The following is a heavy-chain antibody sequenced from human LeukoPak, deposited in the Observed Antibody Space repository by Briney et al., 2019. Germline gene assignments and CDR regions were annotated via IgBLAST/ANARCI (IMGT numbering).Heavy chain of an antibody. CDR3: ARVRDILLADY. D-gene: IGHD3-3*02. V-gene: IGHV4-30-4*01. Sequence: SQTLSLTCTFPGGPIRSGDYYWAWIRQPPGKGLEWIGYIYYSGTTYYNPSLKSRVTLSIETSKSQFSLKLSSVTAADTAVYYCARVRDILLADYWGQGTLVTVSS. CDR1: GGPIRSGDYY. J-gene: IGHJ4*02. CDR2: IYYSGTT.